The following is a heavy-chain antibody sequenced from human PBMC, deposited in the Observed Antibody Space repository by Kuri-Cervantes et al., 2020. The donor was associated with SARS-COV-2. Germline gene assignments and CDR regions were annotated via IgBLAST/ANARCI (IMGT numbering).Heavy chain of an antibody. CDR1: DSTLPELS. CDR2: FDPEDGET. D-gene: IGHD3-22*01. Sequence: CCVSDSTLPELSMHWVRQAPGKGLEWMGGFDPEDGETIYAQKFQGRATMTEDTSTDTAYMELSSLRSEDTAVYYCATAYAYYYDSSGYYVGYWGQGTLVTVSS. V-gene: IGHV1-24*01. CDR3: ATAYAYYYDSSGYYVGY. J-gene: IGHJ4*02.